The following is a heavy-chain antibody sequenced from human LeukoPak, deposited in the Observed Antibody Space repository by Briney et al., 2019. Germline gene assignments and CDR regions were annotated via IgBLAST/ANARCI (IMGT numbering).Heavy chain of an antibody. CDR1: GGSFSGFS. CDR3: ARQIDPWAPFDP. CDR2: INDSGST. Sequence: PSETLSLTCAVYGGSFSGFSWSWIRQAPRKGLEWIGEINDSGSTDYNPSLKSRVTISTDVSKNQFSVKLRSVTAADTAVYYCARQIDPWAPFDPWGQGTLVTVSS. V-gene: IGHV4-34*01. J-gene: IGHJ5*02. D-gene: IGHD3-9*01.